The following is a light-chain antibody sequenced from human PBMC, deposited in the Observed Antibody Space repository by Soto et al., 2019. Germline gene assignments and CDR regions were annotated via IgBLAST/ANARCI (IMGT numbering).Light chain of an antibody. CDR1: QSLSSY. CDR3: RQYGSSPSYT. CDR2: GAS. Sequence: EIVLTQSPGTLSLSPGERATLSCRASQSLSSYLAWYQQKPGQAPRLLIYGASSRATGIPDRFSGSGSGTDFALTISRLEPEDFAAYYCRQYGSSPSYTFGQGTKLEIK. J-gene: IGKJ2*01. V-gene: IGKV3-20*01.